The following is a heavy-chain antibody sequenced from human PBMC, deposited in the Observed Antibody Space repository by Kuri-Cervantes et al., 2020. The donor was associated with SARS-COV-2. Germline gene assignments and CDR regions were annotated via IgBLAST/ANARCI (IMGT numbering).Heavy chain of an antibody. D-gene: IGHD3-3*01. CDR1: GYSFTSYW. J-gene: IGHJ4*02. V-gene: IGHV5-10-1*01. Sequence: GESLKISCKGSGYSFTSYWISWVRQMPGKGLEWMGRIDPSDSYTNYSPSFQGHVTISADKSISTAYLQWSSLKASDTAMYYCASTVAFWSGYYGYWGQGTLVTVSS. CDR2: IDPSDSYT. CDR3: ASTVAFWSGYYGY.